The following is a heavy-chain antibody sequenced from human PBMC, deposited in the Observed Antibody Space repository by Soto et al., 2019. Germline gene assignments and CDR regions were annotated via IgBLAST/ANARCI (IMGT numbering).Heavy chain of an antibody. CDR3: ARHLGLYSGYASRFLYAFDI. Sequence: SETLSLTCTVSGGSISSYYWSWIRQPPGKGLEWIGYIYYSGSTNYNPSLKSRVTISVDTSKNQFSLKLSSVTAADTAVYYCARHLGLYSGYASRFLYAFDIWGQGTMVTVSS. D-gene: IGHD5-12*01. CDR1: GGSISSYY. J-gene: IGHJ3*02. V-gene: IGHV4-59*08. CDR2: IYYSGST.